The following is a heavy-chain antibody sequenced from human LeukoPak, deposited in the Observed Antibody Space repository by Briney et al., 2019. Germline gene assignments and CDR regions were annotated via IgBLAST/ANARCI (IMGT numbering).Heavy chain of an antibody. Sequence: GASVKVSCKASGYTFTGYYIHWVRQAPGQGLEWMGWINPNSGGTNYAQKFQGRVTMTRDTSISTAYMELSRLRSDDTAVYYCARRLDGYNWRGIFYWGQGTLVTVSS. V-gene: IGHV1-2*02. CDR3: ARRLDGYNWRGIFY. J-gene: IGHJ4*02. D-gene: IGHD5-24*01. CDR1: GYTFTGYY. CDR2: INPNSGGT.